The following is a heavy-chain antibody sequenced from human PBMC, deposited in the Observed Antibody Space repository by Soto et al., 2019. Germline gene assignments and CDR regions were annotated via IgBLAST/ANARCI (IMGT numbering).Heavy chain of an antibody. CDR2: IYRDDSDV. Sequence: GESLKISCQVPQDSFTSNWIGWRRQMPGKGLEWMGVIYRDDSDVKYNPSFQGQVTISVDKSISTAYLQWSRLRDSDTAMYFCARHGVSFGPFDYWGQGTPVTVSS. V-gene: IGHV5-51*01. J-gene: IGHJ4*02. CDR1: QDSFTSNW. D-gene: IGHD3-10*01. CDR3: ARHGVSFGPFDY.